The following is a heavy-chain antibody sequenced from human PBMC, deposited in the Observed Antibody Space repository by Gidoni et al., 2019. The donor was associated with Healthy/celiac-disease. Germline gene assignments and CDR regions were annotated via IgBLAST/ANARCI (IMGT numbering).Heavy chain of an antibody. CDR2: IYYSGST. D-gene: IGHD4-4*01. Sequence: QLQLQESGPGLVKPSETLSLTCTVSGCSISSSSYYWGWIRQPPGKGLEWIGSIYYSGSTYYNPSFKSRVTISVDTSKNQFSLKLSSVTAADTAVYYCARLSFYSNYHHYWGQGTLVTVSS. V-gene: IGHV4-39*01. CDR1: GCSISSSSYY. J-gene: IGHJ4*02. CDR3: ARLSFYSNYHHY.